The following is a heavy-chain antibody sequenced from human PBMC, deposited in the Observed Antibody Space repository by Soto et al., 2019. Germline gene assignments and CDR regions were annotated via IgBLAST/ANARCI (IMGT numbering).Heavy chain of an antibody. CDR2: ISGSGGST. J-gene: IGHJ4*02. D-gene: IGHD2-2*01. CDR1: GFAFSSCA. V-gene: IGHV3-23*01. Sequence: EVQLLESGGGLVQPGGSLRLSCAASGFAFSSCAMSWVRQAPGKGLEWVSSISGSGGSTYYADSVKGRFTISRDNSKNTLYLQMNSLRAEYTAVYYCAKGPGYCTSASCLMYFDYWGQGTLVTVSS. CDR3: AKGPGYCTSASCLMYFDY.